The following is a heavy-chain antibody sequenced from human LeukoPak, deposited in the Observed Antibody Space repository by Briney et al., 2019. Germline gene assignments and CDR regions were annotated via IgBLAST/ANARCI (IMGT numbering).Heavy chain of an antibody. V-gene: IGHV4-39*07. CDR1: GVSISSDDYF. CDR2: VSYSGTV. D-gene: IGHD6-19*01. CDR3: ARRIAVAGYFDY. J-gene: IGHJ4*02. Sequence: SSETLSLTCTVSGVSISSDDYFWGWIRQSPGKGLEWIASVSYSGTVYYNPSLESRVTISVDTSKNQFSLKLSSVTAADTAVYYCARRIAVAGYFDYWGQGTLVTVSS.